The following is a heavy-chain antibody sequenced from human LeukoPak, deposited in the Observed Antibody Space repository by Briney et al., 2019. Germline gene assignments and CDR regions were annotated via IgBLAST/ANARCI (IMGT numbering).Heavy chain of an antibody. CDR3: ARVTWFITSAVRGVDDAFDI. CDR2: ISYDGSNK. V-gene: IGHV3-30*04. CDR1: GFTFSSYA. Sequence: GRSLRLSCAASGFTFSSYAMHWVRQAPGKGLEWVAVISYDGSNKYYADSVKGRFTISRDNSKNTLYLQMNSLRAEDTAVYYCARVTWFITSAVRGVDDAFDIWGQGTMVTVSS. J-gene: IGHJ3*02. D-gene: IGHD3-10*01.